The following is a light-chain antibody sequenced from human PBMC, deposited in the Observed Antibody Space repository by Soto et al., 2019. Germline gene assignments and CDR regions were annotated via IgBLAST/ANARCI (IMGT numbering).Light chain of an antibody. J-gene: IGKJ2*01. V-gene: IGKV3-20*01. CDR1: QSVSSSY. Sequence: EIVLTQSPGTLSLSPGERATISCRASQSVSSSYLAWYQQKPGQAPRLLIYGSSSRATGIPDRFSGSGSGTDFTLTISRLEPEDLAVYYCHQYDNSPYTFGKGTKVEIK. CDR3: HQYDNSPYT. CDR2: GSS.